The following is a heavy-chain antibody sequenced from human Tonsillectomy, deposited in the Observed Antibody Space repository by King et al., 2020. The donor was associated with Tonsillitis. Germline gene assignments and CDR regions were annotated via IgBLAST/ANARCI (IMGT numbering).Heavy chain of an antibody. D-gene: IGHD3-22*01. CDR1: GFTFSNAW. CDR2: IKSRPDGGTT. Sequence: VQLVESGGGLVKPGGSLRLSCAGSGFTFSNAWMSWVRQAPGKGLEWLGRIKSRPDGGTTDYAAPVKGRFTISRDGSKNTVYLQMNSLKTEDTAVYYCATTGEYYYDSTDYWGQGTLVTVSS. V-gene: IGHV3-15*01. J-gene: IGHJ4*02. CDR3: ATTGEYYYDSTDY.